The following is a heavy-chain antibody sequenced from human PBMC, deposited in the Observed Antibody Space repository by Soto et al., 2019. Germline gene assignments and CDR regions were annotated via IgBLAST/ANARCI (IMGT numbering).Heavy chain of an antibody. J-gene: IGHJ6*02. Sequence: GGSLRLSCAASGFTFSSYGMHWVRQAPGKGLEWVAVIWYDGSNKYYADSVKGRFTISRDNSKNTLYLQMNSLRAEDTAVYYCARDHDYSNLIYYYYGMDVWGQGTTVTVSS. V-gene: IGHV3-33*01. D-gene: IGHD4-4*01. CDR2: IWYDGSNK. CDR3: ARDHDYSNLIYYYYGMDV. CDR1: GFTFSSYG.